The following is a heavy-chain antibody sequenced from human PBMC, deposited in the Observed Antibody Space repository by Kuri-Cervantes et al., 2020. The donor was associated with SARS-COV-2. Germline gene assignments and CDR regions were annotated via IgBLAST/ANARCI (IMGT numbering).Heavy chain of an antibody. V-gene: IGHV3-30*18. D-gene: IGHD3-3*01. CDR1: GFTFSNYG. CDR3: AKSRSEGGGFFDYGVDV. J-gene: IGHJ6*02. Sequence: GGSLRLSCAASGFTFSNYGMHCVRQAPGKGLEWVALVSYDGGYKYYAGSVRGRFTISRDNSNKTVYLQMNSLRTEDTAVYYCAKSRSEGGGFFDYGVDVWGQGTTVTVSS. CDR2: VSYDGGYK.